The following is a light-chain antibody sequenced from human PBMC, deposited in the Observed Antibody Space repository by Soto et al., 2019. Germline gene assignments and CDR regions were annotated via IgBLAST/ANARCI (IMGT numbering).Light chain of an antibody. CDR1: RSDVGSYNY. CDR2: EVS. Sequence: QSVLTQPASVSGSPGQSITISCTGTRSDVGSYNYVSWYQQHPGKAPKLMIYEVSNRPSGVSNRFSGSKSGNTASLTISGLQAADEADYYCSSYKSNNTLYVFGTGTKVTVL. J-gene: IGLJ1*01. V-gene: IGLV2-14*01. CDR3: SSYKSNNTLYV.